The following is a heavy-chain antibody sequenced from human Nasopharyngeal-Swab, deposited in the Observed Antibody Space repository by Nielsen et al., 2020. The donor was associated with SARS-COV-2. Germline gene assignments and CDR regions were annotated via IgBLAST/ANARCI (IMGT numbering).Heavy chain of an antibody. CDR2: ISSSSSTI. J-gene: IGHJ4*02. D-gene: IGHD1-20*01. CDR3: ARDLTGTTVAAWGY. CDR1: GFTFSSYS. Sequence: GESLKISCAASGFTFSSYSMNWVRQAPGKGLEWVSYISSSSSTIYYADSVKGRFTISRDNAKNSLYLQMNSLRAEDTAVYYCARDLTGTTVAAWGYWGQGTLVTASS. V-gene: IGHV3-48*04.